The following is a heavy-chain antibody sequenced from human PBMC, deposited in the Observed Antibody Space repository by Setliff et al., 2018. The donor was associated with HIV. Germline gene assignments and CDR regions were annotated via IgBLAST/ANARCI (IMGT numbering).Heavy chain of an antibody. CDR2: ISSGGGGT. Sequence: PGGSLRLSCAASGFTFSDFGLNWVRQAPGKGLQWVSSISSGGGGTFYADSVKGRFSISRDNSKNTLYLQMNSLRAEDTAVYYCAKGGYSSTYLDYWGQGTLVTVSS. V-gene: IGHV3-23*01. CDR1: GFTFSDFG. D-gene: IGHD6-13*01. CDR3: AKGGYSSTYLDY. J-gene: IGHJ4*02.